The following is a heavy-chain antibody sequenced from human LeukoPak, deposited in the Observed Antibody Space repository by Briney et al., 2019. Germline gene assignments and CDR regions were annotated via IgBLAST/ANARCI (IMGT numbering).Heavy chain of an antibody. D-gene: IGHD6-6*01. CDR1: GGTFSSYA. Sequence: SVKVSCXASGGTFSSYAISWVRQAPGQGLEWMGGIIPIFGTANYAQKFQGRVTITTDESTSTAYMELSSLRSEDTAVYYCARDRYPVYSSSSSYYYMDVWGKGTTVTVSS. J-gene: IGHJ6*03. V-gene: IGHV1-69*05. CDR2: IIPIFGTA. CDR3: ARDRYPVYSSSSSYYYMDV.